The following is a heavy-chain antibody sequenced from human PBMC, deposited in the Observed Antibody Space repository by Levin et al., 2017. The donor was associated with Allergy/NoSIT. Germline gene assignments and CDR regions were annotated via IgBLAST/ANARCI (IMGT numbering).Heavy chain of an antibody. J-gene: IGHJ3*02. V-gene: IGHV5-51*01. CDR1: GYSFTSYW. Sequence: GGSLRLSCKGSGYSFTSYWIGWVRQMPGKGLEWMGIIYPGDSDTRYSPSFQGQVTISADKSISTAYLQWSSLKASDTAMYYCARGGRRSLYDFWSGYPDAFDIWGQGTMVTVSS. CDR3: ARGGRRSLYDFWSGYPDAFDI. CDR2: IYPGDSDT. D-gene: IGHD3-3*01.